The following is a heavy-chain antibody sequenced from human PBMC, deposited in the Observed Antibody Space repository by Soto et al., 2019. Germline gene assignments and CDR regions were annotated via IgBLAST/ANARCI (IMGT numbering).Heavy chain of an antibody. CDR2: ISFDGSYE. V-gene: IGHV3-30-3*01. J-gene: IGHJ4*02. CDR3: ARGAGITVASTSFDY. CDR1: GFTFSSYS. D-gene: IGHD6-19*01. Sequence: QVQLVESGGGVVQPGRSLRLSCAASGFTFSSYSIHWVRQAPGKGLEWVAVISFDGSYEYYADSVKGRFTISRDNSKNTLYLQMNSLRAEDTALYYCARGAGITVASTSFDYWGQGTLVTVSS.